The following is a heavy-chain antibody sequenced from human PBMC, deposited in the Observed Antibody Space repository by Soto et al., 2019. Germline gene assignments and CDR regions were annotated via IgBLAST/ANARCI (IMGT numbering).Heavy chain of an antibody. D-gene: IGHD6-13*01. CDR3: ARYRREAVAGYTLDN. Sequence: SETLSLTCTVSGGSISSNYWTWIRQPPGKGLEWIGYVYNSRSTNYNPSLKSRVTISEDTSKSQFSLKVNSMTAADTAVYYCARYRREAVAGYTLDNWGQGILVTVSS. V-gene: IGHV4-59*01. CDR2: VYNSRST. J-gene: IGHJ4*02. CDR1: GGSISSNY.